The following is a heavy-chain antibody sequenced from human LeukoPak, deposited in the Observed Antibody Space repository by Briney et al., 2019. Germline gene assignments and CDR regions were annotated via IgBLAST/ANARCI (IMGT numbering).Heavy chain of an antibody. V-gene: IGHV4-39*01. CDR3: ATRTYSGYDATERRRLRFLGQKGATPIESFDF. CDR2: MSYRGST. Sequence: PSETLSLTCSVSGGSISSNCYYWGWIRQPPGRGLEWIGSMSYRGSTYYNPSLESRVNISVDMSKSQFSLGLNSVTAADTAAYFCATRTYSGYDATERRRLRFLGQKGATPIESFDFWGQGSLVTVSS. CDR1: GGSISSNCYY. D-gene: IGHD5-12*01. J-gene: IGHJ4*02.